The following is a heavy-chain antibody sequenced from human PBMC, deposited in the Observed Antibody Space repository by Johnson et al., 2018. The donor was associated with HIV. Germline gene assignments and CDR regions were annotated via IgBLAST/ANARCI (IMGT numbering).Heavy chain of an antibody. J-gene: IGHJ3*02. Sequence: VQLVESGGGLVQPGGSLRVSCAASGFNLSWVRQAPGKGLEWVSGINWNGGSTGYADSVKGRFTISRDNSKNTLYLQMNSLRAEDTAVYYCAKARARFYGAFDMWGQGTMVTVSS. CDR1: GFNLS. V-gene: IGHV3-20*04. CDR2: INWNGGST. D-gene: IGHD2/OR15-2a*01. CDR3: AKARARFYGAFDM.